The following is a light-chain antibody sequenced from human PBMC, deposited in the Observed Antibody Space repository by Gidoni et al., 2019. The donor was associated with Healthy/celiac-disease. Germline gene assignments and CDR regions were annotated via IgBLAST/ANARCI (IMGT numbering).Light chain of an antibody. CDR2: AAS. CDR3: QQSYSTPYT. V-gene: IGKV1-39*01. J-gene: IGKJ2*01. Sequence: DIQMTQSPSSLSASVGDRVTITCRASQSISSYLNWYQQKPGNAPMLLSYAASSLQSGVPSRFSGSVSGTDFTLTISSLQPEDFATYYCQQSYSTPYTFGQGTKLEIK. CDR1: QSISSY.